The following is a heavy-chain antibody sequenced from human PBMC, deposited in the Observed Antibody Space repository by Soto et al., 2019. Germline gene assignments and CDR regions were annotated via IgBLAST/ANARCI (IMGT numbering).Heavy chain of an antibody. V-gene: IGHV4-31*02. D-gene: IGHD2-2*02. CDR2: IYYSGST. J-gene: IGHJ5*02. CDR1: GGSISSGGYY. Sequence: SETLSLTCTVSGGSISSGGYYWSWIRQHPGKGLEWIGYIYYSGSTYYNPSLKSRVTISVDTSKNQFSLKLSSVTAADTAVYYCAREVRYIVVVPAAIKGRNGFDPWGQGTLVTVSS. CDR3: AREVRYIVVVPAAIKGRNGFDP.